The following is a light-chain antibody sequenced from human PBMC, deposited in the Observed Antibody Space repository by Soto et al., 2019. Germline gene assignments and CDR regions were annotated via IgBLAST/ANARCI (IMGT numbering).Light chain of an antibody. CDR2: GAS. CDR1: QSVSTSY. CDR3: QQYGSVPLT. V-gene: IGKV3-20*01. J-gene: IGKJ4*01. Sequence: EIVLTQSPGTLSLSPGERATHSCRASQSVSTSYLAWYQQKPGQAPRLLIYGASSRATGIPDRFSGSESGADFTLTISRLEPEDFAVYYCQQYGSVPLTFGGGTKVEIK.